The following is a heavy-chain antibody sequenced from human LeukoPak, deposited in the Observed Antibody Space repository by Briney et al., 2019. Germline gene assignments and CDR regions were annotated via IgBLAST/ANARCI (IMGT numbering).Heavy chain of an antibody. D-gene: IGHD6-19*01. CDR2: ISGSGGST. CDR1: GFTFSSYD. Sequence: GGSLRLSCAASGFTFSSYDMSWVRQAPGKGLEWVSAISGSGGSTYYADSVKGRFTISRDNSKNTLYLQMGSLRAEDMAVYYCARGAGYSSGWYAYWGQGTLVTVSS. V-gene: IGHV3-23*01. CDR3: ARGAGYSSGWYAY. J-gene: IGHJ4*02.